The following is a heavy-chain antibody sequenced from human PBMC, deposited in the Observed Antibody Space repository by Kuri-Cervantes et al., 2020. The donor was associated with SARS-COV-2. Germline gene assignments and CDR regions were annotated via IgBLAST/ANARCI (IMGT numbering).Heavy chain of an antibody. CDR1: GYTFTGYG. D-gene: IGHD5-12*01. V-gene: IGHV1-18*01. CDR2: ISAYNGNT. J-gene: IGHJ6*02. Sequence: ASVKVSCKASGYTFTGYGISWVRQAPGQGLEWMGWISAYNGNTNYAQKLQGRVTMTTDTSTSTAYMELRSLRSDDTAVYYCARQGGGGYEGVYYYYGMDVWGQGTTVTVSS. CDR3: ARQGGGGYEGVYYYYGMDV.